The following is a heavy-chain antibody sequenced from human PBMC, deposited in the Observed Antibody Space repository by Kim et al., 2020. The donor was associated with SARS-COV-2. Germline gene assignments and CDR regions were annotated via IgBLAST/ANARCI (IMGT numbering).Heavy chain of an antibody. CDR1: GFTFSNAW. J-gene: IGHJ4*02. Sequence: GGSLRLSCAASGFTFSNAWMSWVRQAPGKGLEWVGRIKSKTDGGTTDYAAPVKGRFTISRDDSKNTLYLQMNSLKTEDTAVYYCHIRYYDSSGYYDYWGQGTLVTVSS. CDR3: HIRYYDSSGYYDY. D-gene: IGHD3-22*01. V-gene: IGHV3-15*01. CDR2: IKSKTDGGTT.